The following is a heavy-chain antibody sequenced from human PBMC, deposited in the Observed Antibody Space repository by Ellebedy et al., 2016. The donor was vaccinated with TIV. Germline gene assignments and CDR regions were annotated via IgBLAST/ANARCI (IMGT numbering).Heavy chain of an antibody. CDR1: GGSFSGYY. CDR3: ARGLARDY. V-gene: IGHV4-34*01. CDR2: ITHSGST. J-gene: IGHJ4*02. Sequence: MPSETLSLTRAVYGGSFSGYYWSWIRQPPGKGLEWIGEITHSGSTNYNPSLKSRVTISVDTSKNQFSLNLSSVTAADTAVYYCARGLARDYWGQGTLVTVSS.